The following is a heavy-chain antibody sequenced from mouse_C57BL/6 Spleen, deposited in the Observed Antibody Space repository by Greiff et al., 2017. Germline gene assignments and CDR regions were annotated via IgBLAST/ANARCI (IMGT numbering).Heavy chain of an antibody. CDR2: IDPNSGGT. J-gene: IGHJ4*01. CDR3: ARGYYGSSYRVYYAMDY. Sequence: QVQLQQPGAELVKPGASVKLSCKASGYTFTSYWMHWVKQRPGRGLEWIGRIDPNSGGTKYNEKFKSKATLTVDKPSSTAYMQLSSLTSEDSAVYYCARGYYGSSYRVYYAMDYWGQGTSGTVSS. CDR1: GYTFTSYW. V-gene: IGHV1-72*01. D-gene: IGHD1-1*01.